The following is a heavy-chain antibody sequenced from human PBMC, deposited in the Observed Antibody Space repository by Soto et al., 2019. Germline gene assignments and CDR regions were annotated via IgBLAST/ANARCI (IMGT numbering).Heavy chain of an antibody. CDR2: IKPDGSED. D-gene: IGHD2-2*01. V-gene: IGHV3-7*03. Sequence: GGSLRLSCAASGFSFSGYWMSWVRQAPGQGLEWVACIKPDGSEDNYVDSVKGRFTISRDNAKNSLYLQMNSLRAEDTAVYYCANYHPFHYWGQGTPVTVSS. CDR1: GFSFSGYW. J-gene: IGHJ4*02. CDR3: ANYHPFHY.